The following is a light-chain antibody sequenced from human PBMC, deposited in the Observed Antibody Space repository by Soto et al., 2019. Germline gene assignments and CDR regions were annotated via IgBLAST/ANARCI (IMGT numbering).Light chain of an antibody. CDR3: SSYSSSVTLVV. CDR2: EVS. J-gene: IGLJ2*01. CDR1: SSDVGTYNY. V-gene: IGLV2-14*01. Sequence: QSVLTQPASVSGSPGQSITISCTGTSSDVGTYNYVSWYQQHPGKVPKLMIYEVSNRPSGVSNRFSGSKSGNTASLTISGLQAEDEADYYCSSYSSSVTLVVFGGGTKLTVL.